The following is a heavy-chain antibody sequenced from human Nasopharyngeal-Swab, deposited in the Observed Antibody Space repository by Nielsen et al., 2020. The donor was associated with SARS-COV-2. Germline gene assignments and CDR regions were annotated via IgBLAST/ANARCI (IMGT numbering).Heavy chain of an antibody. D-gene: IGHD6-6*01. V-gene: IGHV3-33*08. Sequence: GESLKISCAASGFTFSSYSMNWVRQAPGKGLEWVAVIWYDGSNKYYADSVKGRFTISRDNSKNTLYLQMNSLRAEDTAVYYCARDSIAARLDPWGQGTLVTVSS. J-gene: IGHJ5*02. CDR3: ARDSIAARLDP. CDR2: IWYDGSNK. CDR1: GFTFSSYS.